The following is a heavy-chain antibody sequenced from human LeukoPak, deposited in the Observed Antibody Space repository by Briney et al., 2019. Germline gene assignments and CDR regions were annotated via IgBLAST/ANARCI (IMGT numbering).Heavy chain of an antibody. CDR2: IYYSGST. CDR3: ARLLGRVGAMDFDY. D-gene: IGHD1-26*01. J-gene: IGHJ4*02. Sequence: PSETLSLTXTVSGGSISSSSYYWGWIRQPPGKGLEWIGSIYYSGSTYYNPSLKSRVTISVDTSKNQFSLKLSSVTAADTAVYYCARLLGRVGAMDFDYWGQGTLVTVSS. CDR1: GGSISSSSYY. V-gene: IGHV4-39*01.